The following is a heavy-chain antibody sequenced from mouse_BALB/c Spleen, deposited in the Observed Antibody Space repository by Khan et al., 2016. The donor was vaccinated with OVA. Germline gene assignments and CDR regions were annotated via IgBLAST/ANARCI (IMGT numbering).Heavy chain of an antibody. J-gene: IGHJ3*01. V-gene: IGHV5-4*02. D-gene: IGHD1-1*02. CDR1: GFTFSDYY. CDR2: ISDGGTYT. CDR3: ARAGYGGFAY. Sequence: EVELVESGGGLVKPGGSLKLSCAASGFTFSDYYMYWVRQTPEKRLEGVATISDGGTYTYYPDSVKRRFTISRDNSKNNLYLQMSSLKSEDTAMYYCARAGYGGFAYWGQGTLVTVSA.